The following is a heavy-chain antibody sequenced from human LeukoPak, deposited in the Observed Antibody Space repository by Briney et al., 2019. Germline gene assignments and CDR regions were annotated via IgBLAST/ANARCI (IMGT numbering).Heavy chain of an antibody. J-gene: IGHJ5*02. CDR3: AREAGYCSSTSCYTGNWFDP. CDR2: IIPIFGTA. Sequence: GASVKVSCKASGGTFSSYAISWVRQAPGQGLEWMGGIIPIFGTANYAQKFRGRVTITADESTSIAYMELSTLRSEDTAVYYCAREAGYCSSTSCYTGNWFDPWGQGTLVTVSS. CDR1: GGTFSSYA. D-gene: IGHD2-2*02. V-gene: IGHV1-69*13.